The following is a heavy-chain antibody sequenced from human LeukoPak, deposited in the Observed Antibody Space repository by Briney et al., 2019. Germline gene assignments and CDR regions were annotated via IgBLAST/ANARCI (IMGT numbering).Heavy chain of an antibody. CDR2: INHSGST. CDR1: GGSFSGYY. Sequence: PSETLSLTCAVYGGSFSGYYWSWIRQPPGKGLAWIGEINHSGSTNYNPSLKSRVTISVDTSKNQFSLKLSSVAAADTAVYYCARGKGYSSGWYVADAFDIWGQGTMVTVSS. V-gene: IGHV4-34*01. D-gene: IGHD6-19*01. J-gene: IGHJ3*02. CDR3: ARGKGYSSGWYVADAFDI.